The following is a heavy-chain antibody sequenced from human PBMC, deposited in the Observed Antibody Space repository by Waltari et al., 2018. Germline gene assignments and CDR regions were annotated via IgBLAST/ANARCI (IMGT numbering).Heavy chain of an antibody. CDR3: ARDFGYDSSGSPFDY. V-gene: IGHV5-51*01. Sequence: EVQLVQSGAEVKKPGESLKISCKGSGYSFTSYWIGWVRQMTGKGLEWMGIIYPGDSDTRYSPSFQGQVTISRDNAKNSLYLQMNSLRAEDTAVYYCARDFGYDSSGSPFDYWGQGTLVTVSS. J-gene: IGHJ4*02. CDR2: IYPGDSDT. D-gene: IGHD3-22*01. CDR1: GYSFTSYW.